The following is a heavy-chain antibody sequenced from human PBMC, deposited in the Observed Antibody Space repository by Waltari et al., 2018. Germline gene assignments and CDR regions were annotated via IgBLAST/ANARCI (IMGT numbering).Heavy chain of an antibody. D-gene: IGHD2-21*02. Sequence: EVQLVESGGGLVRPGGHLRLSWVAAGFPFSYHTTRWHGSTPERGLEWVSSIGGRTTYIYDADSVKGRFAISRDNARTSLDLQMNSLKVEDTAVYYCTRGAREEVVVTYLDWKFDVWGRGTLVTVSS. V-gene: IGHV3-21*01. CDR3: TRGAREEVVVTYLDWKFDV. J-gene: IGHJ2*01. CDR1: GFPFSYHT. CDR2: IGGRTTYI.